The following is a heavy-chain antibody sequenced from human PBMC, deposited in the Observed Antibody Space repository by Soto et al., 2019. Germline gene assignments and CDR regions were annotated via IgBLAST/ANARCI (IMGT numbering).Heavy chain of an antibody. CDR3: AREGFGEDHYYGMDV. D-gene: IGHD3-10*01. CDR1: GGSISSYY. V-gene: IGHV4-59*01. Sequence: SETLSLTCTVSGGSISSYYWSWIRQPPGKGLEWIGYIYYSGSTNYNPSLKSRVTISVDTSKNQFSLKLSSVTAADTAVYYCAREGFGEDHYYGMDVWGQGTTVTVSS. CDR2: IYYSGST. J-gene: IGHJ6*02.